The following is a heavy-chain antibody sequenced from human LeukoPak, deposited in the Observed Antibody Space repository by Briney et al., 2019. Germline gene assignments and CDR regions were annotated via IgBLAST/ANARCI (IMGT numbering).Heavy chain of an antibody. J-gene: IGHJ6*03. V-gene: IGHV4-59*01. CDR3: ATGDFWNPDYYYMDV. CDR1: GGSISSYY. CDR2: IYYSGST. D-gene: IGHD3-3*01. Sequence: PSETLSLTCTVSGGSISSYYWSWIRQPPGKGLEWIGYIYYSGSTNYNPSLKSRVTISVDTSKNQFSLKLSSVTAADTAVYYCATGDFWNPDYYYMDVWGKGTTVTVSS.